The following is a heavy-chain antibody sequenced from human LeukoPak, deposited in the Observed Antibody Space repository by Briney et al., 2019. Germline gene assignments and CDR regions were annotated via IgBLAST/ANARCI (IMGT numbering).Heavy chain of an antibody. J-gene: IGHJ6*02. Sequence: ASVKVSCKASGYTFISYGISWVRQAPGQGLEWMGWISAYDGKTNYAQKLQGRVTMTTDTSTSTAYMELRSLRSDDTAVYYCARGGYCSSTSCKSLRYYYGMDVWGQGTTVTVSS. CDR1: GYTFISYG. CDR3: ARGGYCSSTSCKSLRYYYGMDV. V-gene: IGHV1-18*01. CDR2: ISAYDGKT. D-gene: IGHD2-2*01.